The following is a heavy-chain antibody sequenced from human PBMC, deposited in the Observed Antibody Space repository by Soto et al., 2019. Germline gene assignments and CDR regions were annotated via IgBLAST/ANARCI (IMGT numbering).Heavy chain of an antibody. J-gene: IGHJ6*04. Sequence: ASVNVSCKASGYTFSGYDIHWLRQAPGQGLEWMGWINPNSGGTNYAQKFQGRVTVTRDTPTSTAYMELSRLTSDDTAVYYCARSLTEGYCTITGCYTRPLYGMEGWGKWTLVTVSS. D-gene: IGHD2-2*02. CDR3: ARSLTEGYCTITGCYTRPLYGMEG. V-gene: IGHV1-2*02. CDR2: INPNSGGT. CDR1: GYTFSGYD.